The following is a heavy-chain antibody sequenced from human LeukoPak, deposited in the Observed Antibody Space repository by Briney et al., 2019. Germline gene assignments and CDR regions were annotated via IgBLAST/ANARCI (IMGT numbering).Heavy chain of an antibody. Sequence: GSSVKVSCTASGGTFSSYAISWVRQAPGQGLEWMGRIIPILGIANYAQKFQGRVTITAGKSTSTAYMELSSLRSEDTAVYYCARSQGGPNYFDYWGQGTLVTVSS. D-gene: IGHD3-16*01. J-gene: IGHJ4*02. CDR1: GGTFSSYA. CDR3: ARSQGGPNYFDY. CDR2: IIPILGIA. V-gene: IGHV1-69*04.